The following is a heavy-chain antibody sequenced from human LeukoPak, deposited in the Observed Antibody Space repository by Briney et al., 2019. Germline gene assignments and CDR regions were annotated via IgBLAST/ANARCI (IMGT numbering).Heavy chain of an antibody. V-gene: IGHV4-34*01. Sequence: SETLSLTCAVYGGSFSGYYWSWIRQPPGKGLAWIGEINHSGSTNYNPSLKSRVTISVDTSKNQFSLKLSSVTAADTAVYYCATPPFCGGDCSQAMYVWGKGTTVTVSS. CDR3: ATPPFCGGDCSQAMYV. J-gene: IGHJ6*03. CDR1: GGSFSGYY. CDR2: INHSGST. D-gene: IGHD2-21*02.